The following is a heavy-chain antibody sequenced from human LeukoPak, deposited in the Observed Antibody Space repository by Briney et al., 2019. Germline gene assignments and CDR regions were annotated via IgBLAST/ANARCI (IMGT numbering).Heavy chain of an antibody. D-gene: IGHD2-15*01. CDR3: ARAWDFVVGAFDI. CDR2: IYSGGDT. CDR1: GGSISSSSYY. V-gene: IGHV3-53*01. Sequence: PSETLSLTCTVSGGSISSSSYYWGWIRQPPGKGLEWVSIIYSGGDTYYADSVRGRFTVSRDDSKNILYLEMNSLRGDDTGIYHCARAWDFVVGAFDIWGQGTMVTVSS. J-gene: IGHJ3*02.